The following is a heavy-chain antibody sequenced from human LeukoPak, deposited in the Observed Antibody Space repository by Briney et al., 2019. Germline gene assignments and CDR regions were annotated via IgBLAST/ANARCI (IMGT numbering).Heavy chain of an antibody. D-gene: IGHD2/OR15-2a*01. CDR2: ISGDGGST. J-gene: IGHJ4*02. Sequence: GGSLRLSCAASGFTFDDYAMHWVRQAPGKGLEWVSLISGDGGSTYYADSVKGRFTISRDNSKNSLYLQMNSLGTEDTALYYCATYDFAAHFDYWGQGTLVTVSS. V-gene: IGHV3-43*02. CDR3: ATYDFAAHFDY. CDR1: GFTFDDYA.